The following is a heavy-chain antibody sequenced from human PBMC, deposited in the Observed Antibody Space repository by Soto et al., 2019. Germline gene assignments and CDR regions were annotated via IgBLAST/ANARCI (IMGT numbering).Heavy chain of an antibody. Sequence: GGSLRLSCAASGSTLGRYSMNWVRQAPGKGLEWVSHIGSSGGPIYYADSVKGRFTISRDNARNSLYLQMNSLRAEDTAVYYCASGLYSYGYVFDYWGQGVLVTVSS. D-gene: IGHD5-18*01. CDR3: ASGLYSYGYVFDY. J-gene: IGHJ4*02. CDR1: GSTLGRYS. CDR2: IGSSGGPI. V-gene: IGHV3-48*01.